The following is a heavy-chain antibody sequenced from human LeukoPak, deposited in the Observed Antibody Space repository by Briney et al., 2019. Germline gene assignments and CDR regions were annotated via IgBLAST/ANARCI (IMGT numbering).Heavy chain of an antibody. CDR3: ARTTFWSGRSPDYHHCYMDV. CDR2: VHYNGSP. J-gene: IGHJ6*03. V-gene: IGHV4-59*01. Sequence: SETLSLTCTVSGGSIGSYYWSWIRQAPGKGLEWIGYVHYNGSPNYNASLKSRVTISVDASKNQFSLKVSFVSAADTAVYYCARTTFWSGRSPDYHHCYMDVWGKGTTVTVSS. D-gene: IGHD3-3*01. CDR1: GGSIGSYY.